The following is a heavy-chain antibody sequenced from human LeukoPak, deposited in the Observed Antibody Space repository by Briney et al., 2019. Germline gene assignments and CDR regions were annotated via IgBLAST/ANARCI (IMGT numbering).Heavy chain of an antibody. D-gene: IGHD3-10*01. CDR3: ARGGGVMDV. CDR2: TYYRSKWYN. Sequence: SQTLSLTCAISGDSVSSNSAGWSWIRQSPSRGLEWLGSTYYRSKWYNDYAVSVKSRITINPDTSKNQFSLRLNSVTPEDTAVYYCARGGGVMDVWGKGTTVTVSS. CDR1: GDSVSSNSAG. J-gene: IGHJ6*04. V-gene: IGHV6-1*01.